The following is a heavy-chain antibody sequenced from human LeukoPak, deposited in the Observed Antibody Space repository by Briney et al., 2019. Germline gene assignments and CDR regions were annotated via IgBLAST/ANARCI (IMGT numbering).Heavy chain of an antibody. CDR1: GYTFTSCG. CDR2: IIPSFRTA. D-gene: IGHD3-3*01. Sequence: GASVKVSCKASGYTFTSCGITWVRQAPGQGLEWLGGIIPSFRTANYAQRFQGRVTITTDESTSTAYMELSSLRSDDTAVYYCARGILEWADAFHIWGQGTMVTVSS. V-gene: IGHV1-69*05. J-gene: IGHJ3*02. CDR3: ARGILEWADAFHI.